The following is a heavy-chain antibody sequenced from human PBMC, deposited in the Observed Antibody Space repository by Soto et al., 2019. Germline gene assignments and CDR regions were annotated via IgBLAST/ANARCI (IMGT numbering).Heavy chain of an antibody. CDR1: GGSISNFY. D-gene: IGHD2-8*01. Sequence: PSETLSLTCTVSGGSISNFYWSWIRQPPGKGLEWIGYISYSGNTNYNPSLKSRVSISVDTSKNQLSLNLTSVTAADTAVYYCARAPMVLSRSYFDSWGQGTQVTVS. V-gene: IGHV4-59*01. CDR3: ARAPMVLSRSYFDS. J-gene: IGHJ4*02. CDR2: ISYSGNT.